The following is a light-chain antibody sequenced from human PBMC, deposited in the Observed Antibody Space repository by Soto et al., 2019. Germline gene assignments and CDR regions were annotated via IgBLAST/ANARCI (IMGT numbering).Light chain of an antibody. J-gene: IGKJ4*01. CDR1: QGIRCW. V-gene: IGKV1-12*01. CDR2: AAT. Sequence: DIQMTQSPSYVSASVGDRVSITCRASQGIRCWLAWYQQRPGKAPKLLIYAATILQSGVPSRFSGSGYGTTFTLTINNLQPGDFASYFCQQANSFPLTCGGGTKVDIK. CDR3: QQANSFPLT.